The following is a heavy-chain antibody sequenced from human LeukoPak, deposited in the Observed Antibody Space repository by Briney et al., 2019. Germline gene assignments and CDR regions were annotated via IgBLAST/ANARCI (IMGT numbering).Heavy chain of an antibody. V-gene: IGHV1-18*01. Sequence: GASVKVSCKASGYTFHSYGISWVRQAPGQGLEGMGWISAYNGNTNYAQKLQDRVTMTTDTSTSTAYMELRSLRSDDTAVYYCAREAFGVVIMTDYWGQGTLVTVSS. CDR1: GYTFHSYG. D-gene: IGHD3-3*01. J-gene: IGHJ4*02. CDR3: AREAFGVVIMTDY. CDR2: ISAYNGNT.